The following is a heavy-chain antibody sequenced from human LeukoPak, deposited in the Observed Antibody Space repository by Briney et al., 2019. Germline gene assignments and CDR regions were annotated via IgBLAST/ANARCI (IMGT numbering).Heavy chain of an antibody. J-gene: IGHJ4*02. CDR3: AREYCSSTSCYGFDY. CDR2: INPNSGGT. D-gene: IGHD2-2*01. Sequence: ASVKVSCKASGYTFTGYYMHWVRQAPGQGLEWMGWINPNSGGTNYAQKFQGRVTMTRDTSISTAYMELSRLRSDDTVVYYCAREYCSSTSCYGFDYWGQGTLVTVSS. CDR1: GYTFTGYY. V-gene: IGHV1-2*02.